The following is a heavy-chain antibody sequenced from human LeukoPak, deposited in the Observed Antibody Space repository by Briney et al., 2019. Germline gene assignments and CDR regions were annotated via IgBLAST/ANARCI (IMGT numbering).Heavy chain of an antibody. Sequence: GGSLRLSCAASGFTFSSCSMSWVRQAPGKGLEWVSYISSSSSTIYYADSVKGRFTISRDNAKNSLYLQVNSLRDEDAAVYHCARDRGWLRFEFDYWGQGTLVTVSS. J-gene: IGHJ4*02. D-gene: IGHD5-12*01. CDR2: ISSSSSTI. CDR1: GFTFSSCS. CDR3: ARDRGWLRFEFDY. V-gene: IGHV3-48*02.